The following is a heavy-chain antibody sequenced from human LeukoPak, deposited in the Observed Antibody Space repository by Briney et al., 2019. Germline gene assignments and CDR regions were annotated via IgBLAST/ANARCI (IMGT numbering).Heavy chain of an antibody. CDR3: AKDPRPVTASSPGDY. J-gene: IGHJ4*02. V-gene: IGHV3-21*01. CDR2: ISSSSSYI. Sequence: GGSLRLSCAASGFTFSSYSMNWVRQAPGKGLEWVSSISSSSSYIYYADSVKGRFTISRDNSKSTLDLQMNSLRVEDTAVYYCAKDPRPVTASSPGDYWGQGTRVTVSS. D-gene: IGHD2-21*02. CDR1: GFTFSSYS.